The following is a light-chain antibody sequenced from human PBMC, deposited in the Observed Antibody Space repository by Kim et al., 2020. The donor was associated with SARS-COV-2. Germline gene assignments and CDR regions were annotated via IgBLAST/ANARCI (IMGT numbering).Light chain of an antibody. CDR3: NSRDSSGNHYVV. Sequence: SSELTQDPAVSVALGQTVRITCQGDSLRSYYASWYQQKPGQAPVLVIYGKNNRPSGIPDRFSGSSSGNTASLTITGAQAEDEADHYCNSRDSSGNHYVVFGGVTQLTVL. J-gene: IGLJ2*01. CDR2: GKN. V-gene: IGLV3-19*01. CDR1: SLRSYY.